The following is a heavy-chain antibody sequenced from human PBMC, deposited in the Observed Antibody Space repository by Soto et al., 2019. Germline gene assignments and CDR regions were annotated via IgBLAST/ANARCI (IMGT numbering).Heavy chain of an antibody. CDR2: IYYSGST. CDR1: GGSISSGGYY. Sequence: QVQLQESGPGLVKPSQTLSLTCTVSGGSISSGGYYWSWIRQHPGKGLEWIGYIYYSGSTYYNPSLKSRVTISVDTSKNQFSLKLSSVTAADTAVYYCGGMATIMGEREYYFDYWGQGTLVTVSS. J-gene: IGHJ4*02. V-gene: IGHV4-31*03. D-gene: IGHD5-12*01. CDR3: GGMATIMGEREYYFDY.